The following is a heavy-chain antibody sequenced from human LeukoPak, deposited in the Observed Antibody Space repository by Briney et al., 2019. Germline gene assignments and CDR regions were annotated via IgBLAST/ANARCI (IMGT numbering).Heavy chain of an antibody. CDR1: GYTFTGYY. J-gene: IGHJ4*02. Sequence: ASVKVPCKASGYTFTGYYMHWVRQAPGQGLEWMGWINPNSGGTNYAQKFQGRVTMTRDTSISTAYMELSRLRSDDTAVYYCARSIAVAGTLDYWGQGTLVTVSS. V-gene: IGHV1-2*02. CDR3: ARSIAVAGTLDY. D-gene: IGHD6-19*01. CDR2: INPNSGGT.